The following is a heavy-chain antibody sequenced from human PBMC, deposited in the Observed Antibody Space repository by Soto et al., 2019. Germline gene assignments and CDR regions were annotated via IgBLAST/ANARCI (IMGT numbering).Heavy chain of an antibody. D-gene: IGHD6-13*01. V-gene: IGHV1-18*01. Sequence: QVQLVQSGAEVKKPGASVKVSCKASGYTFTSYGISWVRQAPGQGLEWMGWISAYNGNTNYAQKHQGRVTITTDTSTSKAYMELRSLRSDDTAVYYCERGMERYSSIWKHYYYYYMAGWCKVTKVTVSS. CDR1: GYTFTSYG. CDR3: ERGMERYSSIWKHYYYYYMAG. CDR2: ISAYNGNT. J-gene: IGHJ6*03.